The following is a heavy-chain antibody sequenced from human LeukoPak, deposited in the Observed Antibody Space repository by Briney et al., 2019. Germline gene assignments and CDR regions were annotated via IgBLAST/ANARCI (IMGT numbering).Heavy chain of an antibody. Sequence: SETLSLTCTVSGGSISSYYWSWIRQPPGKGLAWIRYIYYSGSTNYNPSLKSRVTISVDTSNNQFSLKLSSVTAADTAVYYCARAHGGNRRPFDYWGQGTLVPVSS. CDR1: GGSISSYY. CDR2: IYYSGST. CDR3: ARAHGGNRRPFDY. D-gene: IGHD4-23*01. V-gene: IGHV4-59*01. J-gene: IGHJ4*02.